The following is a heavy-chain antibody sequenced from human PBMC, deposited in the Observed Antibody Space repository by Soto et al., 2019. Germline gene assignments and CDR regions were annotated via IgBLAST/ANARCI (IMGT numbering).Heavy chain of an antibody. Sequence: PGESLKISCKGSGYSFTSYWISWVRQMPGKGLEWMGRIDPSDSYTNYSPSFQGHVTISADKSISTAYLQWSSLKASDTAMYYCASLEYYYDSSGYGQGYYYYYGMDVWGQGTTVTVSS. D-gene: IGHD3-22*01. V-gene: IGHV5-10-1*01. CDR2: IDPSDSYT. CDR1: GYSFTSYW. J-gene: IGHJ6*02. CDR3: ASLEYYYDSSGYGQGYYYYYGMDV.